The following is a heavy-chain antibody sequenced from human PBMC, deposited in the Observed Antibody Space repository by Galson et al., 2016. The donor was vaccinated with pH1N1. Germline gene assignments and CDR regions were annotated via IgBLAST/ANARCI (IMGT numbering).Heavy chain of an antibody. CDR2: ASFDGGTT. D-gene: IGHD5-18*01. J-gene: IGHJ3*01. CDR3: ATSYTYGYGAAFDL. V-gene: IGHV3-30*04. CDR1: GFRFSSYT. Sequence: SLRLSCAASGFRFSSYTMHWVRQAPGKGLEWVTVASFDGGTTYYADAVKGRFTISRDNDKSTLYLQMGSLRAEDTATYYCATSYTYGYGAAFDLWGQGITVIVSS.